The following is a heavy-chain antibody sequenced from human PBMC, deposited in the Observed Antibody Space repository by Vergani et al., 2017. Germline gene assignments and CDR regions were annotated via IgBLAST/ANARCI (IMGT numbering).Heavy chain of an antibody. CDR1: GFTFDDYV. CDR3: AKDGDYYYYMDV. V-gene: IGHV3-9*01. CDR2: ISWNSGSI. Sequence: EVQLVESGGDLVQPGRSLRLSCAASGFTFDDYVMHWVRQAPGKGLEWVSGISWNSGSIGHADSVKGRFTISRDNAKNSLYLQMNSLRAEDTALYYCAKDGDYYYYMDVWGKGTTVTVSS. J-gene: IGHJ6*03.